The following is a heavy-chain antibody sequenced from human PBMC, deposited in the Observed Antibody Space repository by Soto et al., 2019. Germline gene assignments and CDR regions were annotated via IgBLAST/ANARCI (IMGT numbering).Heavy chain of an antibody. V-gene: IGHV3-30*18. CDR2: ISYDGSNK. J-gene: IGHJ4*02. CDR1: GFTFSSYG. CDR3: EKDLDGYAPGYFDY. Sequence: PGGSLRLSCAASGFTFSSYGMHWVRQAPGKGLEWVAVISYDGSNKYYADSVKGRFTISRDNSKNTLYLQMNSLRAEDTAVYYCEKDLDGYAPGYFDYWGPGTLVTVS. D-gene: IGHD3-16*01.